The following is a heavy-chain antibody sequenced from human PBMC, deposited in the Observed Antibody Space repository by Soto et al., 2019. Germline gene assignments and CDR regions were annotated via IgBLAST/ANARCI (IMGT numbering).Heavy chain of an antibody. Sequence: QVQLQESGPGLVKPSQTLSLTCTVSGGSISSGGYYWSWIRQHPGKGLEWIGYIYYSGSTYYNPSLKSRVTISVDTSKNQFSLKLSSVTAADTAVYYCARDHCSGGSCYSYYYGMDVWGQGTTVTVSS. J-gene: IGHJ6*02. D-gene: IGHD2-15*01. V-gene: IGHV4-31*03. CDR1: GGSISSGGYY. CDR2: IYYSGST. CDR3: ARDHCSGGSCYSYYYGMDV.